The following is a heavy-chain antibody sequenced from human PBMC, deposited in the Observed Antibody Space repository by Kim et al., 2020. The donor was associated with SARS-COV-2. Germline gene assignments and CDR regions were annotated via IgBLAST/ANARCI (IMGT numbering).Heavy chain of an antibody. CDR3: ARGRYYDSRRGRYYYYYGMDV. J-gene: IGHJ6*02. CDR2: IIPIFGTA. D-gene: IGHD3-22*01. V-gene: IGHV1-69*01. Sequence: VKVSCKASGGTFSSYAISWVRQAPGQGLEWMGGIIPIFGTANYAQKFQGRVTITADESTSTAYMELSSLRSEDTAVYYCARGRYYDSRRGRYYYYYGMDVWGQGTTVTVSS. CDR1: GGTFSSYA.